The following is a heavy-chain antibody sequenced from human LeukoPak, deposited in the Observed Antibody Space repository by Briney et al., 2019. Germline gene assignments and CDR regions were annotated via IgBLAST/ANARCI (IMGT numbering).Heavy chain of an antibody. CDR3: AVHPHGQQLALGYFDY. Sequence: GGSLRLSCAASGFTFSSHGMHWVRQAPGKGLEWVAVISYDGSNKYYADSVKGRFTISRDNFKNTLYLQMNSLRAEDTAVYYCAVHPHGQQLALGYFDYWGQGTLVTVSS. CDR2: ISYDGSNK. V-gene: IGHV3-30*03. J-gene: IGHJ4*02. CDR1: GFTFSSHG. D-gene: IGHD6-13*01.